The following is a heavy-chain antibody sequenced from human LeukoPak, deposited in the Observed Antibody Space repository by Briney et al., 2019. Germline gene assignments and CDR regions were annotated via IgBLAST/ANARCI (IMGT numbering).Heavy chain of an antibody. CDR1: GYTLTELS. J-gene: IGHJ6*03. CDR2: FDPEDGET. Sequence: ASVKVSCKVSGYTLTELSMHWVRQAPGKGLEWMGGFDPEDGETIYAQKFQGRVTMTRDTSISTAYMELSRLRSDDTAVYYCASTFRTRGYYMDVWGKGTTVTVSS. CDR3: ASTFRTRGYYMDV. V-gene: IGHV1-24*01. D-gene: IGHD3-10*01.